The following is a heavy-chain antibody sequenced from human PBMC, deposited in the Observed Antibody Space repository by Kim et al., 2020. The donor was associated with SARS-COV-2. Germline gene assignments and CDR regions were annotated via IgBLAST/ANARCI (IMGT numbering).Heavy chain of an antibody. CDR3: AGSYYDILTTNPFDY. V-gene: IGHV4-59*08. J-gene: IGHJ4*02. D-gene: IGHD3-9*01. Sequence: SETLSLTCKVSSGAISYYWSWVRQAPGKGLEWIGYIYYSGTTNYNPSLKSRATISLDTSKKQFSLKLRSVTAADTAGYFCAGSYYDILTTNPFDYWGQG. CDR2: IYYSGTT. CDR1: SGAISYY.